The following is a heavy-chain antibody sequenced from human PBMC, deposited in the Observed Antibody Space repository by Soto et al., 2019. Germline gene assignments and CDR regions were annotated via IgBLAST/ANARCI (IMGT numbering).Heavy chain of an antibody. V-gene: IGHV3-30-3*01. D-gene: IGHD6-19*01. CDR1: GFTFSSYA. CDR3: ARDREWLTYFDY. CDR2: ISYDGSNK. Sequence: QVQLVESGGGVVQPGRSLRLSCAASGFTFSSYAMHWVRQAPGKGLEWVAVISYDGSNKYYADSVKGRFTISRDNSKNTLNLQMNSLRAEDTAVYYCARDREWLTYFDYWGQGTLVTVSS. J-gene: IGHJ4*02.